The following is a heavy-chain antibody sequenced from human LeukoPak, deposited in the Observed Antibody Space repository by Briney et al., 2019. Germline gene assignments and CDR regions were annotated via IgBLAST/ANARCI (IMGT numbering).Heavy chain of an antibody. CDR2: IYHSGST. CDR3: ARGQGDDSSGYRDFDY. J-gene: IGHJ4*02. D-gene: IGHD3-22*01. CDR1: GGSISSSNW. Sequence: SETLSLTCAVSGGSISSSNWWSWVRQPPGKGLEWIGEIYHSGSTNYNPSLKSQVTISVDTSKNQFSLKLSSVTAADTAVYYCARGQGDDSSGYRDFDYWGQGTLVTVSS. V-gene: IGHV4-4*02.